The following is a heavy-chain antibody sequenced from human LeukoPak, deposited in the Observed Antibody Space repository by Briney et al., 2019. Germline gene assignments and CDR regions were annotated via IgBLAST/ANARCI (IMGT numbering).Heavy chain of an antibody. CDR1: GYTFTGYY. CDR3: AREPWGSYCYPFDY. Sequence: GASVKVSCKASGYTFTGYYMHWVRQAPGQGLEWMGRINPNSGGTNYAQKFQGRVTMTRDTSISTAYMELSRLRSDDTAVYYCAREPWGSYCYPFDYWGQGTLVTVSS. J-gene: IGHJ4*02. CDR2: INPNSGGT. V-gene: IGHV1-2*06. D-gene: IGHD3-16*02.